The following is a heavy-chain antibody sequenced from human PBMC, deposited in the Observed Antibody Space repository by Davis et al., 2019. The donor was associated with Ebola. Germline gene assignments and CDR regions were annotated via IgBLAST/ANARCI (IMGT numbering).Heavy chain of an antibody. V-gene: IGHV3-23*01. CDR1: GFTFSSYS. CDR2: ISGSGGST. D-gene: IGHD6-6*01. Sequence: GGSLRLSCAASGFTFSSYSMNWVRQAPGKGLEWVSAISGSGGSTYYADSVKGRFTISRDNSKNTLYLQMNSLRAEDTAVYYCAKDTIAAPVYYFDYWGQGTLVTVSS. CDR3: AKDTIAAPVYYFDY. J-gene: IGHJ4*02.